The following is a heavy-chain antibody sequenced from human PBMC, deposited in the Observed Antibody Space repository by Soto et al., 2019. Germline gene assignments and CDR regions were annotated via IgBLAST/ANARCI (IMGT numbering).Heavy chain of an antibody. Sequence: GGSLRLSCAASGFTFSSYAMSWVRQAPGKGLEWVSAISGSGGSKYYADSVKGRFTISRDNSKNTLYLQMNSLRAEDTAVYYCAKGVFGVVSHMDVWGKGTTVTVSS. CDR2: ISGSGGSK. J-gene: IGHJ6*03. CDR3: AKGVFGVVSHMDV. V-gene: IGHV3-23*01. CDR1: GFTFSSYA. D-gene: IGHD3-3*01.